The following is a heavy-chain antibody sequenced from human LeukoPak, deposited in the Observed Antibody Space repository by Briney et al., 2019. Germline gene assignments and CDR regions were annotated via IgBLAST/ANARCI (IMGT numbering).Heavy chain of an antibody. Sequence: PSETLSLTCSVSGGSISSDYWSWIRQPPEKGLEWIGYILYSGSTNYNPSLKSRLTISVDTSKNQFSLKLSSVTAADTAVYYCAREYCTGTTCYFDHWGQGTLVTVSS. V-gene: IGHV4-59*01. D-gene: IGHD2-8*02. CDR2: ILYSGST. CDR3: AREYCTGTTCYFDH. CDR1: GGSISSDY. J-gene: IGHJ4*02.